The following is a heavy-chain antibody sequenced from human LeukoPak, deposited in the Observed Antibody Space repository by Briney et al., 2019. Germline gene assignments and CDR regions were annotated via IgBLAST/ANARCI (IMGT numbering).Heavy chain of an antibody. Sequence: PGGSLRLSCAASGFTFSSYAMSWVRQAPGKGLEWVSAISGSGGSTYYADSVKGRFTISRDNSKNTLYLQMNSLRAEDTAVYYCPKDPSSSWTVNWFDPWGQGTLVTVSS. V-gene: IGHV3-23*01. CDR2: ISGSGGST. D-gene: IGHD6-13*01. CDR1: GFTFSSYA. CDR3: PKDPSSSWTVNWFDP. J-gene: IGHJ5*02.